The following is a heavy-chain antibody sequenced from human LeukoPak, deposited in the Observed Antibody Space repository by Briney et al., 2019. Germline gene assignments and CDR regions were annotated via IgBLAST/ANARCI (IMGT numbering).Heavy chain of an antibody. V-gene: IGHV3-7*03. CDR1: GFIFSNYW. J-gene: IGHJ4*02. CDR2: IKEDGSVR. Sequence: GGSLRLPCVASGFIFSNYWMSWIRQAPGKGLEWVANIKEDGSVRNYVDSVSGRFAISRDNVKNSLSLQMNSLRDEDTAVYFCARDAGYNRFDYWGQGTLVTVSS. CDR3: ARDAGYNRFDY. D-gene: IGHD5-24*01.